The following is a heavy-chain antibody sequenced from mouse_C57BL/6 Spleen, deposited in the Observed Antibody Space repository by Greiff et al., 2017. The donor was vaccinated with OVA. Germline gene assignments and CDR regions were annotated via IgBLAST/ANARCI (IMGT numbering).Heavy chain of an antibody. CDR1: GYTFTSYG. CDR2: IYPRSGNT. Sequence: LQESGAELARPGASVKLSCKASGYTFTSYGISWVKQRTGQGLEWIGEIYPRSGNTYYNEKFKGKATLTADKSSSTAYMELRSLTSEDSAVYFCANYYDYERYFDVWGTGTTVTVSS. V-gene: IGHV1-81*01. CDR3: ANYYDYERYFDV. J-gene: IGHJ1*03. D-gene: IGHD2-4*01.